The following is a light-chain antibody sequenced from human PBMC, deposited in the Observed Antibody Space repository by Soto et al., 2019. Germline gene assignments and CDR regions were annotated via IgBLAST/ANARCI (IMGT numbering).Light chain of an antibody. V-gene: IGLV2-14*01. CDR1: SSDVGAYNY. CDR2: EVS. CDR3: SSYASSSTLVL. Sequence: QSALTQPASVSGSPGQSITISCTGTSSDVGAYNYVSWNRQHPGKAPKLIIYEVSNRPSGVSNRFSGSKSGNTASLTISGLQAEDEADYFCSSYASSSTLVLFGGGTKLTVL. J-gene: IGLJ2*01.